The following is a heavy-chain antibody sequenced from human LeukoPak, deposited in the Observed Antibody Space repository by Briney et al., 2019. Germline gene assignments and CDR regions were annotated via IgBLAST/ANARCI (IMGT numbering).Heavy chain of an antibody. CDR2: IYHSGST. CDR1: GYSISSGYY. Sequence: PSETLSLTCTVSGYSISSGYYWGWIRQPPGKGLEWIGSIYHSGSTYYSPSLKSRVTISVDTSKNQFSLKLSSVTAADTAVYYCAGRSGWYPSWGQGTLVTVSS. CDR3: AGRSGWYPS. D-gene: IGHD6-19*01. J-gene: IGHJ5*02. V-gene: IGHV4-38-2*02.